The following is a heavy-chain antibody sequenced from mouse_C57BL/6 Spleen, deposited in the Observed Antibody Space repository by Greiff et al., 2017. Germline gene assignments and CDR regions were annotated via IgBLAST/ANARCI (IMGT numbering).Heavy chain of an antibody. Sequence: VQLKESEGGLVQPGSSMKLSCTASGFTFSDYYMAWVRQVPEKGLEWVANINYDGSSTYYLDSLKSRFIISRDNAKNILYLQMSSLKSEDTATYYCARGLYYGNLYYAMDYWGQGTSVTVSS. D-gene: IGHD2-1*01. CDR1: GFTFSDYY. CDR3: ARGLYYGNLYYAMDY. J-gene: IGHJ4*01. V-gene: IGHV5-16*01. CDR2: INYDGSST.